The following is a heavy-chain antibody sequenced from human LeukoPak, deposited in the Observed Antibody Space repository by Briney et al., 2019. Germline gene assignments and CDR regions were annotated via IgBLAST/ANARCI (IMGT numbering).Heavy chain of an antibody. CDR2: VSNSGST. J-gene: IGHJ3*02. V-gene: IGHV4-59*08. CDR3: ARHGGVVRGEGSDAFDI. Sequence: PSETLSLTCTVSGGSISSYFWSWIRQPPGKGLEWIGYVSNSGSTNSNPSLKSRLTISADTSKNQFSLKMSSVTAADTAVYYCARHGGVVRGEGSDAFDIWGQGTLVIVSS. CDR1: GGSISSYF. D-gene: IGHD3-10*01.